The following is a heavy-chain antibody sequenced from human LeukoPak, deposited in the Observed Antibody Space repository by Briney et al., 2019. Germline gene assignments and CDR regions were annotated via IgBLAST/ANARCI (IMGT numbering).Heavy chain of an antibody. CDR1: GFIFRSHW. Sequence: GGSLRLSCAASGFIFRSHWMSWVRQAPGRGLEWVAHIKQDGSEKQYMGSVEGRFTLSRDDATNPLYLQMNTLRVDDAAVYYCARGPNYGDRVDYLDYWGQGTLVTVSP. CDR3: ARGPNYGDRVDYLDY. CDR2: IKQDGSEK. J-gene: IGHJ4*02. V-gene: IGHV3-7*01. D-gene: IGHD4-17*01.